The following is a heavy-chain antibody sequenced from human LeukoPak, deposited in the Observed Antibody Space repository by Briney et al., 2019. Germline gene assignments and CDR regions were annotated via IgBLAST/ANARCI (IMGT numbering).Heavy chain of an antibody. CDR3: ARGLVVVVAATHDY. CDR1: GFTFSSYS. J-gene: IGHJ4*02. V-gene: IGHV3-21*01. Sequence: GGSLRLSCAASGFTFSSYSMNWVRQAPGKGLEWVSSISSSSSYIYYADSVKGRFTISRDNAKNSLYLQMNSLRAEDTAVYYCARGLVVVVAATHDYWGQGTLVTVSS. CDR2: ISSSSSYI. D-gene: IGHD2-15*01.